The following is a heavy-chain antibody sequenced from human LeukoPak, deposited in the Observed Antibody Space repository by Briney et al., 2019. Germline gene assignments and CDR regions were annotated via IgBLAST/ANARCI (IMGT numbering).Heavy chain of an antibody. D-gene: IGHD6-6*01. CDR3: ARGPLAARRHYYYYYMDV. CDR2: MNPNSGNT. CDR1: GYTFTSYD. J-gene: IGHJ6*03. Sequence: GASVKVSCKASGYTFTSYDINWVRQATGQGLEWMGWMNPNSGNTGYAQKFQGRVTMTRNTSISTAYMELSSLRSEDTAVYYCARGPLAARRHYYYYYMDVWGKGTTVTVSS. V-gene: IGHV1-8*01.